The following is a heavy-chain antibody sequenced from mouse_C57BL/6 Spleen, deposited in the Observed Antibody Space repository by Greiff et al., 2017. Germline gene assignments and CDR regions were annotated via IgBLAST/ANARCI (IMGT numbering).Heavy chain of an antibody. D-gene: IGHD1-1*01. CDR1: GYAFSSSW. CDR2: IYPGDGDT. J-gene: IGHJ4*01. Sequence: QVQLKQSGPELVKPGASVKISCKASGYAFSSSWMNWVKQRPGKGLEWIGRIYPGDGDTNYNGKFKGKATLTADKSSSTAYMQLSSLTSEDSAVYFCARRGHYYGSSYAMDYWGQGTSVTVSS. V-gene: IGHV1-82*01. CDR3: ARRGHYYGSSYAMDY.